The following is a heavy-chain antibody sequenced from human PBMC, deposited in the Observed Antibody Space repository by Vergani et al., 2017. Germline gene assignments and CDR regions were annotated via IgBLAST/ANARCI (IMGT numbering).Heavy chain of an antibody. CDR1: GGSISSYY. D-gene: IGHD3-22*01. V-gene: IGHV4-59*01. CDR3: ARWSYSSGFAY. CDR2: IYYSGST. J-gene: IGHJ4*02. Sequence: QVQLQESGPGLVKPSETLSLTCTVSGGSISSYYWSWIRKPPGKGLEWIGYIYYSGSTNYNPSLKSRVTISVDTSKNQFSLKLSSVTAADTAVYYCARWSYSSGFAYWGQGTLVTVSS.